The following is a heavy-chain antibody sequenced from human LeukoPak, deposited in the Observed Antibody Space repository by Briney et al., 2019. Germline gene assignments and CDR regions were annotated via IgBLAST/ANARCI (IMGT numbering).Heavy chain of an antibody. CDR1: GFTFSSYS. V-gene: IGHV3-21*01. CDR3: ARVDSGYDFRWFDP. CDR2: ISSSSSYI. J-gene: IGHJ5*02. Sequence: GSLRLSCAASGFTFSSYSMNWVRQAPGKGLEWVSSISSSSSYIYYADSVKGRFTISRDNAKNSLYLQMNSLRAEDTAVYYCARVDSGYDFRWFDPWGQGTLVTVSS. D-gene: IGHD5-12*01.